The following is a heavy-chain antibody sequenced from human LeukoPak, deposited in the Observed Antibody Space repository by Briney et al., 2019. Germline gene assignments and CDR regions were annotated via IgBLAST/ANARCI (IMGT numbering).Heavy chain of an antibody. V-gene: IGHV3-30*04. CDR1: GFTFSSYA. CDR3: AREIGLSPPGLRYYYGMDV. D-gene: IGHD2-2*01. CDR2: ISYDGSNK. Sequence: GGSLRLSCAASGFTFSSYAMHWVRQAPGKGLEWVAVISYDGSNKYYADSVKGRFTISRDNSKNTLYLQMNSLRAEDTAVYYCAREIGLSPPGLRYYYGMDVWGQGTTVTVSS. J-gene: IGHJ6*02.